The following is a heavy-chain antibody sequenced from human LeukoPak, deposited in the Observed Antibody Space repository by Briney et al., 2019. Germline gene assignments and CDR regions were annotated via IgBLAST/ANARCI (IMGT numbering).Heavy chain of an antibody. CDR1: GYTFTSYG. J-gene: IGHJ3*02. Sequence: ASVNVSCKASGYTFTSYGISWVRQAPGQGLEWMGWISTYNGNTNYAQKIQGRVTMTTDKSTSTAYMELRSLRSDDTAVYYCARDRALKDIVVVRQAAHAFDIWGQGTKVTVSS. CDR3: ARDRALKDIVVVRQAAHAFDI. CDR2: ISTYNGNT. D-gene: IGHD2-2*01. V-gene: IGHV1-18*01.